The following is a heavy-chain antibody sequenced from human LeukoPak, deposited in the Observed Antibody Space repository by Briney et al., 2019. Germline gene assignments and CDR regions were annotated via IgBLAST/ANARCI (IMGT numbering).Heavy chain of an antibody. CDR2: INPSGGGT. Sequence: ASVKVSCTASGYTFTSYYMHWVRQAPGQGLEWMGIINPSGGGTSYAQKFQGRVTMTRDTSTSTVYMELSSLRSEDTAVYYCARARKGNYGDCWGQGTLVTVSS. CDR3: ARARKGNYGDC. J-gene: IGHJ4*02. V-gene: IGHV1-46*01. CDR1: GYTFTSYY.